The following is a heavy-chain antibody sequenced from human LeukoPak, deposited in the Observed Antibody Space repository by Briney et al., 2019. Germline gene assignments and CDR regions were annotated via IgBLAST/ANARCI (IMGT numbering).Heavy chain of an antibody. J-gene: IGHJ6*02. CDR3: ARETSEYLAGAHYYYYYGMDV. CDR2: ISAYNGNT. V-gene: IGHV1-18*01. D-gene: IGHD1-26*01. Sequence: ASVKVSCKASGYTFTSYGISWVRQAPGQGLEWMGWISAYNGNTNYAQKLQGRVTMTTDTSTSTAYMELRSLRSDDTAVYYCARETSEYLAGAHYYYYYGMDVWGQGTTVTVSS. CDR1: GYTFTSYG.